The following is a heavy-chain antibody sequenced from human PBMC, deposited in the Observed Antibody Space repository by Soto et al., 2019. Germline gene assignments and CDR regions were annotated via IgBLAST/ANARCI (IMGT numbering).Heavy chain of an antibody. Sequence: HVVLVESGGGVVQPGRSLTLSCAASGFTFSNYGMHWVRQAPGEGLEWVAVISSDRSNKYYADSVKGRFTISRDNSKNTLYLQMNSLRPEDTAVYYCAKVYGRCSSFICYRVFDYWGQGTLVTVSS. CDR2: ISSDRSNK. J-gene: IGHJ4*02. V-gene: IGHV3-30*18. D-gene: IGHD2-2*01. CDR1: GFTFSNYG. CDR3: AKVYGRCSSFICYRVFDY.